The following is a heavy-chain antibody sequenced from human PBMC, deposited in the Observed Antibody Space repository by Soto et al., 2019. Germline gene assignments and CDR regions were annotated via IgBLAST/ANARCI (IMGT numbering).Heavy chain of an antibody. D-gene: IGHD5-18*01. CDR2: IIPIFGTA. J-gene: IGHJ4*02. V-gene: IGHV1-69*13. CDR1: GGTFSSYA. Sequence: SVKVSCKASGGTFSSYAISWVRQAPGQGLEWMGGIIPIFGTANYAQKFQGRVTITADESTSTAYMELSSLRSEDTAVYYCARGAVDTAMVFFDYWGQGTLVTVSS. CDR3: ARGAVDTAMVFFDY.